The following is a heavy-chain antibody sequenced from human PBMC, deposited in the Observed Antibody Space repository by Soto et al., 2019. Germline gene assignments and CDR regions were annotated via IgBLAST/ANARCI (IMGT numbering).Heavy chain of an antibody. CDR2: IYYSGST. D-gene: IGHD3-16*01. J-gene: IGHJ5*01. CDR3: ARLGDWFDS. Sequence: SETLSLTCTVSCGSISSRGYYWGWIRQPPGKGLEWIGTIYYSGSTYYNPSLKSRVTISVDTSKNQFSLKLSSVTAADTAVYYCARLGDWFDSCGQGTLVIVSS. CDR1: CGSISSRGYY. V-gene: IGHV4-39*01.